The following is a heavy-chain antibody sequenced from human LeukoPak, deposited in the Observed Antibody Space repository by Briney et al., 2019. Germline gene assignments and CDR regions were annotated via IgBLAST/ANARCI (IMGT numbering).Heavy chain of an antibody. J-gene: IGHJ4*02. V-gene: IGHV3-23*01. CDR3: AKDKSGGFDY. D-gene: IGHD2-8*02. CDR1: GFTFSSYA. CDR2: ISGSGGST. Sequence: GRSLRLSCAASGFTFSSYAMSWVRQAPGKGLEWVSAISGSGGSTYYADSVKGRFTISRDNSKNTLYLQMNSLRVEDTAVYYCAKDKSGGFDYWGQGTLVTVSS.